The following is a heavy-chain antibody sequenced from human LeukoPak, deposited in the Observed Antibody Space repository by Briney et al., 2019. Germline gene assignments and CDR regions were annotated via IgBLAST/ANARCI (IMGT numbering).Heavy chain of an antibody. CDR2: ISGSGGST. Sequence: GGSLRLSCAASGFTFSSYAMSRVRQAPGKGLEWVSAISGSGGSTYYADSVKGRFTISRDNSKNTLYLQMNSLRAEDTAVYYCAKWAYPLYYYDSSGYYSDYWGQGTLVTVSS. CDR3: AKWAYPLYYYDSSGYYSDY. CDR1: GFTFSSYA. J-gene: IGHJ4*02. V-gene: IGHV3-23*01. D-gene: IGHD3-22*01.